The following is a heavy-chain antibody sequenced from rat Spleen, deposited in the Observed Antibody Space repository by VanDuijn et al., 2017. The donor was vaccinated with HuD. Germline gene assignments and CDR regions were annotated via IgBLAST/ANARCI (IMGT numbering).Heavy chain of an antibody. CDR1: GFTFSDYG. CDR2: ITNTGGST. CDR3: TRGGASGQIAAYFDY. J-gene: IGHJ2*01. V-gene: IGHV5-29*01. D-gene: IGHD1-2*01. Sequence: EVQLVESGGGLVQPGRSLKLSCAASGFTFSDYGLAWVRQAPTKGLEWVASITNTGGSTYYPDSVKGRFTISRDNAKSTLYLQMNSLRSEDTATYYCTRGGASGQIAAYFDYWGQGVMVTVSS.